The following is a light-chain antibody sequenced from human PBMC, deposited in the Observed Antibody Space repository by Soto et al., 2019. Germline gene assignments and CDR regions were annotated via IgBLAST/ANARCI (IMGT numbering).Light chain of an antibody. J-gene: IGKJ2*01. CDR3: QQYGSSPPYT. CDR2: GAS. Sequence: EIVLTQSPGTLSLSPGEGATLSCRASHSVSSTYLAWYQQKPGQAPRLLIYGASSRATGIPDRFSGSGSGTDFTLTISGLEPEDFAVYYCQQYGSSPPYTFGQGTKLEIK. V-gene: IGKV3-20*01. CDR1: HSVSSTY.